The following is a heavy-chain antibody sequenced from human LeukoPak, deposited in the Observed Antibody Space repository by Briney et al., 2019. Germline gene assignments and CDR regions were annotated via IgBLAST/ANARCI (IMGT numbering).Heavy chain of an antibody. V-gene: IGHV4-4*07. CDR1: GGSISSYY. CDR3: ARYRVPSHYGSGSYYNEGGNNWFDP. Sequence: PSETLSLTCTVSGGSISSYYWSWIRQPAGKGLEWIGCIYTSGSTNYNPSLKSRVTMSVDTSKNQFSLKLSSVTAADTAVYYCARYRVPSHYGSGSYYNEGGNNWFDPWGQGTLVTVSS. J-gene: IGHJ5*02. D-gene: IGHD3-10*01. CDR2: IYTSGST.